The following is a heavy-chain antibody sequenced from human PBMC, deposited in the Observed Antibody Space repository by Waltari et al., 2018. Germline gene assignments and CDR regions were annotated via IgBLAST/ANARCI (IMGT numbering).Heavy chain of an antibody. D-gene: IGHD5-18*01. Sequence: QVQLVESGGGVVQPGGSLRLSCAASVFTFSSYGMHWVRHAPGKGLEWLAFIRYDGSNKYYADSVKGRFTISRDNSKNTLYLQMNSLRAEDTAVYYCAKVGRFGYSYGYYYYYYMDVWGKGTTVTVSS. CDR1: VFTFSSYG. CDR2: IRYDGSNK. V-gene: IGHV3-30*02. CDR3: AKVGRFGYSYGYYYYYYMDV. J-gene: IGHJ6*03.